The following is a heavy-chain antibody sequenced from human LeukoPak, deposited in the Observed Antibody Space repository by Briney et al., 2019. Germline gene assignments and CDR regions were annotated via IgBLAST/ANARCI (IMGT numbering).Heavy chain of an antibody. D-gene: IGHD2-8*01. J-gene: IGHJ5*02. CDR1: GITFTNAW. CDR2: VKTKGDGGAA. V-gene: IGHV3-15*01. Sequence: GGSLRLSCAASGITFTNAWLTWVCQAPGKGLEWVGRVKTKGDGGAADYAAPVKGRFTISRDDSTKTLYLQMNSLKTEDTAVYYCTTDRMIYATNWAVSWFDPWGQGTLVTVSS. CDR3: TTDRMIYATNWAVSWFDP.